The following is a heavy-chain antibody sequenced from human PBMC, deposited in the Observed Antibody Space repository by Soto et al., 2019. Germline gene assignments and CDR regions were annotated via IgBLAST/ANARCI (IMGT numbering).Heavy chain of an antibody. V-gene: IGHV1-69*01. J-gene: IGHJ6*02. Sequence: QVQLVQSGAEVKKPGSSVKVSCKASGGTFSSYAISWVRQAPGQGLEWMGGIIPIFGTANYAQKLQGRVTITADESTSTAYMELSSLRSEDTAVYYCARADIYGDGDCYYGMDVWCQGTTVTVSS. CDR2: IIPIFGTA. CDR3: ARADIYGDGDCYYGMDV. D-gene: IGHD4-17*01. CDR1: GGTFSSYA.